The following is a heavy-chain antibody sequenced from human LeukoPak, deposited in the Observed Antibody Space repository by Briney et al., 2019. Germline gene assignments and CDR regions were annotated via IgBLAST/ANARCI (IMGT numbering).Heavy chain of an antibody. V-gene: IGHV4-34*01. CDR2: INHSGST. CDR1: GGSFSGYY. J-gene: IGHJ4*02. CDR3: ARGLYYDFWSGYYTGGNFDY. D-gene: IGHD3-3*01. Sequence: PSETLSLTCAVYGGSFSGYYWRWIRQPPGEGLEWIGEINHSGSTNYNPSLKSRVTISVDTSKNQFSLKLSSVTAADTAVYYCARGLYYDFWSGYYTGGNFDYWGQGPLVTVSS.